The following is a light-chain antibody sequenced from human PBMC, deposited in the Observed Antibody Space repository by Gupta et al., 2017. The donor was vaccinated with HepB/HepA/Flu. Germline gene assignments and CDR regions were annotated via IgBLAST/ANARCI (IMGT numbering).Light chain of an antibody. Sequence: QSVLTQPPSASATPGQRVTISWAGSSSNIGRNTVNWYQQLPGTAPKLLVYSNNQRPSGVPDRFSGSKSATSASLAISGLQAEDEADYYCAAWDDSRNGWVFGGGTKLTVL. CDR3: AAWDDSRNGWV. J-gene: IGLJ3*02. V-gene: IGLV1-44*01. CDR2: SNN. CDR1: SSNIGRNT.